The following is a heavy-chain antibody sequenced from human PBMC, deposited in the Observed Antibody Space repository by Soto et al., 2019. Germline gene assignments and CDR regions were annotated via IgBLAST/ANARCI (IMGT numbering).Heavy chain of an antibody. CDR1: GYSFTKYH. J-gene: IGHJ4*02. Sequence: GASLQVSCKASGYSFTKYHMHWVQQAPGQGLEWMGWINPGSGVTNQAQKFQGRVTMTRDTSITTTYMELNSLTSDDTAVYYCVRVAGHKNARFDTWGQGALVTV. D-gene: IGHD1-1*01. CDR2: INPGSGVT. V-gene: IGHV1-2*02. CDR3: VRVAGHKNARFDT.